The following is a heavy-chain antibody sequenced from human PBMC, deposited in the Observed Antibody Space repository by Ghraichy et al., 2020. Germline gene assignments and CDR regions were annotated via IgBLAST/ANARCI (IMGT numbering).Heavy chain of an antibody. Sequence: SVKVSCKASGGSFDSNALNWVRQAPGQGLVWMGGVIPFSGKSFYAQTFQDRVTISADASINTVYMELRCLRPNDTAVYYCARHLGVGVIQFLDLWGQGTLVTVSS. V-gene: IGHV1-69*13. J-gene: IGHJ4*02. CDR3: ARHLGVGVIQFLDL. CDR1: GGSFDSNA. D-gene: IGHD3-22*01. CDR2: VIPFSGKS.